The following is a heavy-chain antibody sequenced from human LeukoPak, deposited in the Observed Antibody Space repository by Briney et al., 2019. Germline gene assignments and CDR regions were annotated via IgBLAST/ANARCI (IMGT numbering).Heavy chain of an antibody. CDR1: GFTFSTYS. CDR3: ARGEAAADRGFDP. D-gene: IGHD6-13*01. V-gene: IGHV3-48*01. J-gene: IGHJ5*02. Sequence: PGGSLRLSCAASGFTFSTYSMNWVRQAPGKGLEWVSYISSSSSTIYYADSVKGRFTISRDNAENSLYLQMNSLRAEDTAVYYCARGEAAADRGFDPWGQGTLVTVSS. CDR2: ISSSSSTI.